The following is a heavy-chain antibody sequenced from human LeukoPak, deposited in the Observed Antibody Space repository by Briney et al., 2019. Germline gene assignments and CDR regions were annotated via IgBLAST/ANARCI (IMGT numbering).Heavy chain of an antibody. CDR2: VSGNNDIT. CDR3: ARDGTSTDDY. CDR1: GYTFTNYG. J-gene: IGHJ4*02. Sequence: ASVKVSCKASGYTFTNYGISWVRQAPGQGLEWMGWVSGNNDITNYAQKFQGRLTVTTDTSTSTAYMELRNLRFDDTAVYYCARDGTSTDDYWGQGTLVTVSS. V-gene: IGHV1-18*01. D-gene: IGHD2-2*01.